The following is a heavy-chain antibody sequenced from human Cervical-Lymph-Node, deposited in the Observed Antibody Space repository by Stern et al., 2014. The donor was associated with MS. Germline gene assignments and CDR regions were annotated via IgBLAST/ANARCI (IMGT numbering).Heavy chain of an antibody. J-gene: IGHJ4*02. CDR1: GGTFNTNV. D-gene: IGHD6-6*01. CDR2: IIPIFGTA. Sequence: QVQLVQSGAEVKKPGSSVKVSCKASGGTFNTNVISWVRQAPGQGLEWMGGIIPIFGTALYAQKFQGRVTITADESKRAVYMELSSLRSEDTAVYYCARAAYSTSSYNYWGQGTLVIVSS. V-gene: IGHV1-69*01. CDR3: ARAAYSTSSYNY.